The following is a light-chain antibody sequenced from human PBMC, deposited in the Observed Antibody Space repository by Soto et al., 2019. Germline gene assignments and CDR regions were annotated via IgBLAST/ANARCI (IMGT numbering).Light chain of an antibody. CDR2: AAS. CDR3: QEYNKWPSWT. J-gene: IGKJ1*01. V-gene: IGKV3D-15*01. Sequence: IVMTQSPATLSLSPGERATLSCRASQNIDNHLAWYQQIPGQAPRLLMYAASTMATGIPARFSGSGSGTAFTLTISSLQSEDFVVYYCQEYNKWPSWTFGRGTKVEIK. CDR1: QNIDNH.